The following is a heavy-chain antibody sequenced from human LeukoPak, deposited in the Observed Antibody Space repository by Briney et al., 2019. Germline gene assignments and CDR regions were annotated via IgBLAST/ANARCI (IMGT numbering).Heavy chain of an antibody. CDR3: ARDRLNYDILTGYAWDPDY. CDR1: GYTFTSYG. Sequence: GASVKVSCKASGYTFTSYGISWVRQAPGQGLKWMGWISAYNGNTNYAQKLQGRVTMTTDTSTSTAYMELRSLRSDDTAVYYCARDRLNYDILTGYAWDPDYWGQGTLVTVSS. CDR2: ISAYNGNT. V-gene: IGHV1-18*01. D-gene: IGHD3-9*01. J-gene: IGHJ4*02.